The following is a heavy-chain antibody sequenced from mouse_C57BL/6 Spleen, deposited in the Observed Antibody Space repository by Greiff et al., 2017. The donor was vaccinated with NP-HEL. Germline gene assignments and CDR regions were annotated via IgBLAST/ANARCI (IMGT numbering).Heavy chain of an antibody. CDR3: AGDRYGNYGGAMDY. V-gene: IGHV12-3*01. CDR1: GFPITSGYY. CDR2: ITHSGET. J-gene: IGHJ4*01. Sequence: QVQLKQSGPGLVKPSQSLFLTCSITGFPITSGYYWIWIRQSPGKPLEWMGYITHSGETFYNPSLQSPISITRETSKNQFFLQLNSVTTEDTAMYYCAGDRYGNYGGAMDYWGQGTSVTVSS. D-gene: IGHD2-1*01.